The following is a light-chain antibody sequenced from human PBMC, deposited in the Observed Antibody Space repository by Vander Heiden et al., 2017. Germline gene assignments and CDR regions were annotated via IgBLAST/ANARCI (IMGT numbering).Light chain of an antibody. Sequence: IQLTQSPSSLSASVGDKVTIICRTGQTIGTILNWYQQKPGQAPSLLIYGASTLRSGVPSRFSGGGSGTDFTLTISSLRPEDFATYYCQQSYSTPPITFGQGTRLEIK. CDR3: QQSYSTPPIT. V-gene: IGKV1-39*01. J-gene: IGKJ5*01. CDR2: GAS. CDR1: QTIGTI.